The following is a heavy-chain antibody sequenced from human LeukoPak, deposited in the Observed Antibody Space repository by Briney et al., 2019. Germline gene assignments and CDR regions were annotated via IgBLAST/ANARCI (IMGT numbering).Heavy chain of an antibody. D-gene: IGHD5-18*01. V-gene: IGHV4-59*12. Sequence: SETLSLTCTVSGGSISSYYWSWIRQPPGKGLEWIGYIYYSGSTNYNPSLKSRVTISVDTSKNQFSLKLSSVTAADTAVYYCARRGYSYGKVYYFDYWGQGTLVTVSS. CDR3: ARRGYSYGKVYYFDY. CDR2: IYYSGST. CDR1: GGSISSYY. J-gene: IGHJ4*02.